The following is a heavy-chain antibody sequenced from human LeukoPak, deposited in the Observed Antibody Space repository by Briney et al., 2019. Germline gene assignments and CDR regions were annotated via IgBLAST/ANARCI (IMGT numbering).Heavy chain of an antibody. J-gene: IGHJ5*02. CDR3: ARDLDEAARKNWFDP. V-gene: IGHV4-34*01. D-gene: IGHD6-6*01. CDR1: GGSFSGYY. CDR2: INHSGST. Sequence: SETLSLTCAVYGGSFSGYYWSWIRQPPGKGLEWIGEINHSGSTNYNPSLKSRVTISVDTSKNQFSLNLSSVTAADTAVYYCARDLDEAARKNWFDPWGQGTLVTVSS.